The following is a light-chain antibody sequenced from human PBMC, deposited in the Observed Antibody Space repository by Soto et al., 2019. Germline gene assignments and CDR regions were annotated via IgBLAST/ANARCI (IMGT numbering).Light chain of an antibody. CDR1: QGINHY. V-gene: IGKV1-9*01. J-gene: IGKJ4*01. CDR3: QHVYSYPLT. Sequence: DIQLTQSPSFLSASVGDRVTITCRASQGINHYVAWYQQKPGKAPKCLIYGASAWQSGVPSRFSGSGSWAEFTLSISSLQPEDFATYYCQHVYSYPLTFGGGTRVEI. CDR2: GAS.